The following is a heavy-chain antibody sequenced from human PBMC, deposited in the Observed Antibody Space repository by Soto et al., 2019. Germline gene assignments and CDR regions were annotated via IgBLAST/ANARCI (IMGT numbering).Heavy chain of an antibody. CDR3: ARGGVSPRTFDY. Sequence: GESLKISCKGSGYNFAGYWIAWVRQMPGKGLELMGIIYPSDSDTRYRPSFQGQVTISADKSISSAYLQWSSLRASDTAMYYCARGGVSPRTFDYWGQGISVTLYS. CDR2: IYPSDSDT. D-gene: IGHD3-3*01. J-gene: IGHJ4*02. CDR1: GYNFAGYW. V-gene: IGHV5-51*01.